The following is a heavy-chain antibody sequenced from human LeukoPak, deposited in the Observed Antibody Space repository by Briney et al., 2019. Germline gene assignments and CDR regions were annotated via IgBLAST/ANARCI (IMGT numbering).Heavy chain of an antibody. CDR3: ARGLEGGRYCSSTSCYGRYYYYYMDV. CDR2: ISAYNGNT. J-gene: IGHJ6*03. CDR1: GYTFTSYG. V-gene: IGHV1-18*01. Sequence: ASVKVSCKASGYTFTSYGISWVRQAPGQGLEWMGWISAYNGNTNYAQKLQGRVTMTTDTSTSTAYMELRSLRSDDTAVYYCARGLEGGRYCSSTSCYGRYYYYYMDVWGKGTTVTVSS. D-gene: IGHD2-2*01.